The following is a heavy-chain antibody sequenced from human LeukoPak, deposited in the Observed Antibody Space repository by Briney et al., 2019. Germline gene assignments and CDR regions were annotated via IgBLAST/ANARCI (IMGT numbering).Heavy chain of an antibody. V-gene: IGHV1-69*04. CDR1: GGTFSSYA. J-gene: IGHJ6*02. CDR2: IIPILGIA. D-gene: IGHD4-11*01. CDR3: AGHSTVTSYYYGMDV. Sequence: SVKVSCKASGGTFSSYAISWVRQAPGQGLEWMGRIIPILGIAHYAQKFQGRVTITADKSTSTAYMELSSLRSEDTAVYYCAGHSTVTSYYYGMDVWGQGTTVTVSS.